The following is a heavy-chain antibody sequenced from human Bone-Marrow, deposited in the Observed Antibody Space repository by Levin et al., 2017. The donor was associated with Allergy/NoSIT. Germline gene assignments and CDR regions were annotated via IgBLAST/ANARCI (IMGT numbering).Heavy chain of an antibody. D-gene: IGHD2-15*01. CDR2: MNPHISNL. J-gene: IGHJ4*02. V-gene: IGHV1-8*01. CDR1: GYTFTSYD. CDR3: ARGRPQYCSGGTCGNYYFDY. Sequence: ASVKVSCKASGYTFTSYDISWVRQATGQGLEWMGWMNPHISNLGYAQKFQGRVTMTRNTSISTAYMELFSLKSDDTAVYYCARGRPQYCSGGTCGNYYFDYWGQGTLVTVSS.